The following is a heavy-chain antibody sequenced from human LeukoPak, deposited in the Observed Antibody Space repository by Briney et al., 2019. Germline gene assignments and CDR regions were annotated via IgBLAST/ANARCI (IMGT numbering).Heavy chain of an antibody. CDR3: ARPLWGSGYYALQH. CDR1: GGTFSSYA. CDR2: IIPIFGTA. V-gene: IGHV1-69*01. J-gene: IGHJ1*01. D-gene: IGHD3-22*01. Sequence: GASVKVSCKASGGTFSSYAISWVRQPPGQGLEWMGGIIPIFGTANYAQKFQGRVTITADESTSTAYMELSSLRSEDTAVYYCARPLWGSGYYALQHWGQGTLVTVSS.